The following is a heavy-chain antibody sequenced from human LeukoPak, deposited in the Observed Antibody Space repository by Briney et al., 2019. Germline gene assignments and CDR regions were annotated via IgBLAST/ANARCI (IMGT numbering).Heavy chain of an antibody. V-gene: IGHV3-53*01. CDR2: IYSGGST. J-gene: IGHJ4*02. D-gene: IGHD3-16*01. Sequence: GGSLRLSCAASGFTVSSNYMSWVRQAPGKGLEWVSVIYSGGSTYYADSVKGRFTISRDNSKNTLYLRMNSLRAEDTAVYYCARGPSFDDTFGDYWGQGTLVTVSS. CDR1: GFTVSSNY. CDR3: ARGPSFDDTFGDY.